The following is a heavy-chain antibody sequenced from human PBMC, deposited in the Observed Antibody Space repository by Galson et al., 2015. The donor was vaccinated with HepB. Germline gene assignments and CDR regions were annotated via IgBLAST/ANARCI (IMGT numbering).Heavy chain of an antibody. CDR2: IKTKTDGGTT. V-gene: IGHV3-15*01. Sequence: SLRLSCAASRFTFSYAWMSWVRQAPGKGLEWVGLIKTKTDGGTTDSAAPVKGRFTISRDDSKNTLYLQMNSLKTEDTAIYYCTTEAYCSGDCAHFDHWGQGTLVTVSS. J-gene: IGHJ4*02. D-gene: IGHD2-21*02. CDR1: RFTFSYAW. CDR3: TTEAYCSGDCAHFDH.